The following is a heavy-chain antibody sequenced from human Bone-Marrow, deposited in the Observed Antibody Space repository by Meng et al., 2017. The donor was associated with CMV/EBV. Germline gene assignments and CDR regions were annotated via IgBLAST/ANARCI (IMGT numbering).Heavy chain of an antibody. CDR1: GFTFSNAW. Sequence: GESLKISCAASGFTFSNAWMSWVRQAPGKGLEWVAFIRYDGSNKYYADSVKGRFTISRDNSKNTLYLQMNSLRAEDTAVYYCAKVEGQLVGPHSGMDVWGQGTTVTVSS. J-gene: IGHJ6*02. CDR2: IRYDGSNK. V-gene: IGHV3-30*02. D-gene: IGHD6-6*01. CDR3: AKVEGQLVGPHSGMDV.